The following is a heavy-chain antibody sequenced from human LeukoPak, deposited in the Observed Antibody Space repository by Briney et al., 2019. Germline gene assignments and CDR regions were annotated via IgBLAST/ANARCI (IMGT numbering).Heavy chain of an antibody. J-gene: IGHJ4*02. CDR2: IYTSGSV. CDR3: ARSRGLSFFDG. CDR1: GGSVSAYY. Sequence: PSETLSLTCTVSGGSVSAYYWNWLRQPAGKPLEWFGRIYTSGSVDYNPSLRGRVTMSIDTPNNQFSLRLTSVTAADTAVYYCARSRGLSFFDGWGQGTLVTVTS. V-gene: IGHV4-4*07. D-gene: IGHD5/OR15-5a*01.